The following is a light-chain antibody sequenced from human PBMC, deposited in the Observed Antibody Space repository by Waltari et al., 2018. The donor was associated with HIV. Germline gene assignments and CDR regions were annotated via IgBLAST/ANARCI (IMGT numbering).Light chain of an antibody. CDR1: KLGDKY. Sequence: SFELTQPPSVSVSPGQTASITCSGDKLGDKYSCWYQQKPGQSPVLVIYEDTKRPSGIPERFSASNSGQTATLTISGTQAMDEADYYCQTWDSTTVVFGGGTKLTVL. V-gene: IGLV3-1*01. J-gene: IGLJ2*01. CDR3: QTWDSTTVV. CDR2: EDT.